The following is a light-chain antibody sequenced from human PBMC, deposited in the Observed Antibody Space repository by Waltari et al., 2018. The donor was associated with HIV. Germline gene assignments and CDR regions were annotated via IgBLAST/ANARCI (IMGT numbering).Light chain of an antibody. V-gene: IGLV1-44*01. Sequence: QSVLTQSPSVSGTPGQRVIIFCSGSTSNIGDNSVNWYQQLPGTAPNLLIHSTNQRPSGVPDRFSGSKSGTSASLAINGLQSEDEAVYFCASWDDSRTGLYVFGTGTKVTVL. J-gene: IGLJ1*01. CDR2: STN. CDR3: ASWDDSRTGLYV. CDR1: TSNIGDNS.